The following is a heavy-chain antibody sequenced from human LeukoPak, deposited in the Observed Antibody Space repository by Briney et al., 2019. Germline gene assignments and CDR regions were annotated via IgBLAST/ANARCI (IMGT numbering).Heavy chain of an antibody. J-gene: IGHJ3*02. CDR3: TTDQGVVTASDAFDI. V-gene: IGHV3-15*01. CDR2: IKSKTDGGTT. CDR1: GFTFSSYG. D-gene: IGHD2-21*02. Sequence: GGSLRLSCAASGFTFSSYGMHWVRQAPGKGLEWVGRIKSKTDGGTTDYAAPVKGRFTISRDDSKNTLYLQMNSLKTEDTAVYYCTTDQGVVTASDAFDIWGQGTMVTVSS.